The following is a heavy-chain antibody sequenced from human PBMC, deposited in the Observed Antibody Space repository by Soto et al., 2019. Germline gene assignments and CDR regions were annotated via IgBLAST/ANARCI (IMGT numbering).Heavy chain of an antibody. CDR1: GGTFSSYA. V-gene: IGHV1-69*06. CDR2: IIPIFGTA. CDR3: ARELGYCSSTSCYTGWFDP. J-gene: IGHJ5*02. Sequence: SVKVSCEASGGTFSSYAISWVRQAPGQGLEWVGGIIPIFGTANYAQKFQGRVTITADKSTSTAYMELSSLRSEDTAVYYCARELGYCSSTSCYTGWFDPWGQGTLVTVSS. D-gene: IGHD2-2*02.